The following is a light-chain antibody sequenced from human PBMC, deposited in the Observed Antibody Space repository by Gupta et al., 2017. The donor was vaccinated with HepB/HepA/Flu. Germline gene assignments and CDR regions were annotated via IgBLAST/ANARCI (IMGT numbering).Light chain of an antibody. V-gene: IGLV1-51*02. CDR2: ENN. Sequence: QSVLTQPPSLSAAPGQTVTISCSGSSSNIENNYVSWYQQLPGTAPKLLIFENNQRPSEIPGRFSGSTSDTSATLDITGLQTEDEADYYCGTWDSSLSVVVFGGGTRLTVL. J-gene: IGLJ2*01. CDR3: GTWDSSLSVVV. CDR1: SSNIENNY.